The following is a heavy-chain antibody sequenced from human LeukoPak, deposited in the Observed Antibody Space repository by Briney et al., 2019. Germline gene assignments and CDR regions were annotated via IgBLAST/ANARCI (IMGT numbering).Heavy chain of an antibody. CDR3: ARGLSGYASSLGY. J-gene: IGHJ4*02. D-gene: IGHD6-6*01. Sequence: PGGSLRLSCAASGFTFSSYWMHWVRQAPGKGLVWVSRINSDGSSTSYAVSVRGRFSISRENAKNTLYLQMNSLRAEDTAVYYCARGLSGYASSLGYWGQGTLVTVSA. CDR1: GFTFSSYW. CDR2: INSDGSST. V-gene: IGHV3-74*01.